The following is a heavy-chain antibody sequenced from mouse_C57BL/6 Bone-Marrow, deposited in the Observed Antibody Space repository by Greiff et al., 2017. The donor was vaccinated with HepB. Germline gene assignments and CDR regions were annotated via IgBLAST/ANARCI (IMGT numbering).Heavy chain of an antibody. J-gene: IGHJ3*01. V-gene: IGHV1-76*01. Sequence: VQLQQSGAELVRPGASVKLSCKASGYTFTDYYINWVKQRPGQGLEWIARIYPGSGNTYYNEKFKGKATLTAEKSSSTAYMQLSSLTSEDSAVYFCARVSTMVTGANWDDWFAYWGQGTLVTVSA. D-gene: IGHD2-2*01. CDR2: IYPGSGNT. CDR3: ARVSTMVTGANWDDWFAY. CDR1: GYTFTDYY.